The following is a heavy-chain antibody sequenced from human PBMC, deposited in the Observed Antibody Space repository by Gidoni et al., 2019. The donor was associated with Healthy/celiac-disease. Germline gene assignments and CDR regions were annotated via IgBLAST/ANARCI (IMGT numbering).Heavy chain of an antibody. V-gene: IGHV3-30*04. CDR2: ISYDGSNK. Sequence: QVQLVESGGGVVQPGRSLRLSCAACGFTFSSYAMHWVRQAPGKGLEWVAVISYDGSNKYYADSVKGRFTISRDNSKNTLYLQMNSLRAEDTAVYYCARDRIVVVVAASVHWFDPWGQGTLVTVSS. CDR3: ARDRIVVVVAASVHWFDP. CDR1: GFTFSSYA. D-gene: IGHD2-15*01. J-gene: IGHJ5*02.